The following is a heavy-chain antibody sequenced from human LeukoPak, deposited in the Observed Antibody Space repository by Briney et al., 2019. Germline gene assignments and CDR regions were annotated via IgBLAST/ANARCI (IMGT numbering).Heavy chain of an antibody. J-gene: IGHJ4*02. Sequence: GGSLRLSCAASGFTFSDYSMNWVRQTPRKGLEWVSCISGSGSYIYYADSVKGRFAISRDNAKNSLHLQVNSLRAEDTAVYYCVRERFHGSGAPKFDFWGQGTLVTVSS. CDR1: GFTFSDYS. CDR3: VRERFHGSGAPKFDF. D-gene: IGHD3-10*01. CDR2: ISGSGSYI. V-gene: IGHV3-21*06.